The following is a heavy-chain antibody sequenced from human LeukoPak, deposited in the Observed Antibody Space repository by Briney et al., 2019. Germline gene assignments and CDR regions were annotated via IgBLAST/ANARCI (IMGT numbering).Heavy chain of an antibody. Sequence: GGSLRLSCAASGFTFSSYGMHWVRQAPGKGLEWVAFIRYDGSNKYYADSVKGPFTISRDNSKNTLHLQMNSLRAEDTAVYYCAKDLYSSGWYSPWYFDLWGRGTLVTVSS. CDR2: IRYDGSNK. CDR3: AKDLYSSGWYSPWYFDL. V-gene: IGHV3-30*02. J-gene: IGHJ2*01. CDR1: GFTFSSYG. D-gene: IGHD6-19*01.